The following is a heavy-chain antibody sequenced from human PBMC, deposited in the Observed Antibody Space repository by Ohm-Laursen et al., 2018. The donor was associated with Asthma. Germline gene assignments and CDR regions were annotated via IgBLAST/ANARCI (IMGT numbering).Heavy chain of an antibody. CDR2: IWYDGNNK. Sequence: SLRLSCSASGFTFSNGMHWVRQAPGKGLEWVAVIWYDGNNKYFGDSVKGRFTISRDNSKNMVYLQINSLRAEDTAVYYCAIDSAVRYDSSGYYYYGMDVWGQGTTVTVSS. V-gene: IGHV3-33*01. D-gene: IGHD3-22*01. CDR3: AIDSAVRYDSSGYYYYGMDV. CDR1: GFTFSNG. J-gene: IGHJ6*02.